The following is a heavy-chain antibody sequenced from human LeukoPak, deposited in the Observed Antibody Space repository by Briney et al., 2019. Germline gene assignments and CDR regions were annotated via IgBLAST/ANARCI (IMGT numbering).Heavy chain of an antibody. CDR1: GFTFDDYA. CDR2: ISWNSGSI. CDR3: AKDRGDSLPYYGMDV. J-gene: IGHJ6*02. D-gene: IGHD2-15*01. Sequence: PGGSLRLSCAASGFTFDDYAMHWVRQAPGKGLEWVSGISWNSGSIGYADSVKGRFTISRDNAKNSLYLQMNSLRAEDTALYYCAKDRGDSLPYYGMDVWGQGTTVTVSS. V-gene: IGHV3-9*01.